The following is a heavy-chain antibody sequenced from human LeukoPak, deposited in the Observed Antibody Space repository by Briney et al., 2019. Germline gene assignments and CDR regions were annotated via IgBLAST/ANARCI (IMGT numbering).Heavy chain of an antibody. J-gene: IGHJ5*02. CDR3: ARGVAAPGTGGLSWFDP. D-gene: IGHD6-13*01. CDR2: ISYSGST. Sequence: PSETLSLTCTVSGGSMSTYYWSWIRQPPGKGLECIGYISYSGSTNYNPSLKSRVTISVDTSKSQFSLRLSSVTAADTAVYYCARGVAAPGTGGLSWFDPWGQGTLVTVSS. CDR1: GGSMSTYY. V-gene: IGHV4-59*01.